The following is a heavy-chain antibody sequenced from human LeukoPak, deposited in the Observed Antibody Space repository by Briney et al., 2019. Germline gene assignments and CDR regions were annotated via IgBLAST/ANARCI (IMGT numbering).Heavy chain of an antibody. CDR2: LNPNGGSS. D-gene: IGHD6-13*01. J-gene: IGHJ4*02. CDR1: GYTVTSYY. V-gene: IGHV1-46*01. Sequence: ASVKVSCKASGYTVTSYYMHWVRQAPGQGLEWMGILNPNGGSSNYAQKFQGRATLTRATSTSTVYMELSSLRSEDTAVYYCATVTGPAGNPFDYWGQGTLVTVSS. CDR3: ATVTGPAGNPFDY.